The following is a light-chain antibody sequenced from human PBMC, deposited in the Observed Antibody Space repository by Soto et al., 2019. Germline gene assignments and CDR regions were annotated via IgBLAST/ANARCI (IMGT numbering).Light chain of an antibody. CDR2: GAS. CDR3: QQYNNWPWT. CDR1: QSVSSSY. J-gene: IGKJ1*01. V-gene: IGKV3-15*01. Sequence: EIVLTQSPGTLSLSPGERATLSCRASQSVSSSYLAWYQQKPGQAPRLLIHGASTRATGFPARFSGSGSGTDFTLTISSLQSEDFAVYYCQQYNNWPWTFGQGTKVEIK.